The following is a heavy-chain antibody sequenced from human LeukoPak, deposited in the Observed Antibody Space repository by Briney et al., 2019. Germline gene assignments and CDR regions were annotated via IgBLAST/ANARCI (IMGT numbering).Heavy chain of an antibody. J-gene: IGHJ4*02. V-gene: IGHV3-21*01. CDR2: ISSSSSYI. Sequence: GGSLRLSCAASGFTFSSYSMNCVRQAPGKGLEWVSSISSSSSYIYYADSVKGGFTISRDNAKNSLYLQMNSLRAEDTAVYYCARGAGSSWYLGYYFDYWGQGTLVTVSS. CDR1: GFTFSSYS. D-gene: IGHD6-13*01. CDR3: ARGAGSSWYLGYYFDY.